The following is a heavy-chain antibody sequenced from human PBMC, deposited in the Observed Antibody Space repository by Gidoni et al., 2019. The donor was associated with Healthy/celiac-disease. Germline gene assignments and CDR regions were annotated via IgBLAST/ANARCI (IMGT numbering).Heavy chain of an antibody. CDR3: ARDPSDTALLSFDY. V-gene: IGHV3-21*01. D-gene: IGHD5-18*01. Sequence: EVQLVESGGGLVKPGGSLRLSCAASGFTFSSYSMNWVRQAPGKGLGWVSSISSSSSYIYYADSVKGRFTISRDNAKNSLYLQMNSLRAEDTAVYYCARDPSDTALLSFDYWGQGTLVTVSS. J-gene: IGHJ4*02. CDR2: ISSSSSYI. CDR1: GFTFSSYS.